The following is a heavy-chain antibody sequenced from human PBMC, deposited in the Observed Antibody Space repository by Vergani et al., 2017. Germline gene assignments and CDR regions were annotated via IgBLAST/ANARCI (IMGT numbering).Heavy chain of an antibody. CDR2: ISAYNGNT. J-gene: IGHJ6*02. CDR3: ARDRYYDFWSGYYKYYYYGMDV. D-gene: IGHD3-3*01. V-gene: IGHV1-18*01. CDR1: GYTFTSYG. Sequence: QVQLVQSGAEVKKPGASVKVSCKASGYTFTSYGISWVRQAPGQGLEWMGWISAYNGNTNYAQKLQGRVTMTTDTSTSTAYMELRSLRSDDTAVYYCARDRYYDFWSGYYKYYYYGMDVWGQGTTVTVSS.